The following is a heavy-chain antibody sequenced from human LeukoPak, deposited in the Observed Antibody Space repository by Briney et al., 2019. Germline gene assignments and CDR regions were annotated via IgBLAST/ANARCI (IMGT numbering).Heavy chain of an antibody. V-gene: IGHV4-39*01. CDR1: GGSISSSSYY. D-gene: IGHD5-24*01. J-gene: IGHJ4*02. Sequence: PSETLSLTCTVSGGSISSSSYYWGWIRQPPGKGLEWIGSIYYSGSTYYNPSLKSRVTISVDTSKNQFSLKLSSVTAADTAVYYCARKGDGYNYYFVYWGQGTLVTVSS. CDR2: IYYSGST. CDR3: ARKGDGYNYYFVY.